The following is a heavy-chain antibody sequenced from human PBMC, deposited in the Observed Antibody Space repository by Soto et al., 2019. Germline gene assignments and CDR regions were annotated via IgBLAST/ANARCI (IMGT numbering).Heavy chain of an antibody. Sequence: SETLSLTCAVYGGSFSGYYWSWIRQPPGKGLEWIGEINHSGSTNYNPSLKSRVTISVDTSKNQFSLKLSSVTTADTAVYYCASQWYYYYMDVWGKGTTVTVSS. V-gene: IGHV4-34*01. CDR1: GGSFSGYY. CDR3: ASQWYYYYMDV. CDR2: INHSGST. D-gene: IGHD6-19*01. J-gene: IGHJ6*03.